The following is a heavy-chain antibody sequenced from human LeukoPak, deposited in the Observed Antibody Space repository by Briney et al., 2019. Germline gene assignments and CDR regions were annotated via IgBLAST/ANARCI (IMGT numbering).Heavy chain of an antibody. D-gene: IGHD5-18*01. CDR3: AKQVGYSYVDY. J-gene: IGHJ4*02. CDR1: GFAFSSYV. V-gene: IGHV3-48*01. Sequence: GGSLRLSCVASGFAFSSYVMNWVRQAPGKGLEWVSYISSSGSAIYYADSVKGRFTISRDNSKNTLYLQMNSLRAEDTAVYYCAKQVGYSYVDYWGQGTLVTVSS. CDR2: ISSSGSAI.